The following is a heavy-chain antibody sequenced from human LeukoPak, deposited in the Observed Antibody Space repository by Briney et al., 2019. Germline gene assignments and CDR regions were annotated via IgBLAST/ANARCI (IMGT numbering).Heavy chain of an antibody. J-gene: IGHJ4*02. D-gene: IGHD3-22*01. CDR1: GFTFSSYA. Sequence: QAGGSLRLSCAASGFTFSSYAMSWVRQAPGKGLEWVSGISGSGDNTYYADSMKGRFTISRDNSKNTLYVQVNSLGTEDTAAYYCAKGSYYDSSGSFYFDYWGQGTLVTVSS. CDR3: AKGSYYDSSGSFYFDY. V-gene: IGHV3-23*01. CDR2: ISGSGDNT.